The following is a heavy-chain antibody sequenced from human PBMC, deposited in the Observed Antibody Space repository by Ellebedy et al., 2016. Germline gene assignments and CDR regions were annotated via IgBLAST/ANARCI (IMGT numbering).Heavy chain of an antibody. CDR1: GYSFTSYG. D-gene: IGHD2-21*01. J-gene: IGHJ4*02. Sequence: ASVKVSCKASGYSFTSYGITWVRQGPGQGLEWMGWINTQNGNTYYAQKFQGRVTFITDTSTRTAYMELSSLRSEDTAVYYCAREVNSFDYWGQGTLVTVSS. CDR2: INTQNGNT. V-gene: IGHV1-18*04. CDR3: AREVNSFDY.